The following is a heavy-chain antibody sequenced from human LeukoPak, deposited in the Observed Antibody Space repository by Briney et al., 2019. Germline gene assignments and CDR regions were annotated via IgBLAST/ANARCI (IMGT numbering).Heavy chain of an antibody. CDR1: GFTFSSYW. J-gene: IGHJ3*02. CDR2: TKQDGSDK. CDR3: AKDRAAGVNDAFDI. V-gene: IGHV3-7*01. Sequence: GSLRLSCAASGFTFSSYWMSWVRQAPGKGLGWVANTKQDGSDKYYVDSVKGRFTISRDNAKNSLYLQMNSLRTEDTAVYYCAKDRAAGVNDAFDIWGQGTMVTVSS. D-gene: IGHD6-13*01.